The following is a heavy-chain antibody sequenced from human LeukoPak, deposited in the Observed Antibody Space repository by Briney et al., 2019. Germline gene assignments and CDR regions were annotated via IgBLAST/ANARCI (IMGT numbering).Heavy chain of an antibody. Sequence: SETLSLTCTVSGGSISSSSYYWGWIRQPPGKGLEWIGSIYYSGSTYYNPSLKSRVTISVDTSKNQFSLKLSSVTAADTAVYYCARHNYSSLGAFDIWGQGTMVTVSS. CDR1: GGSISSSSYY. V-gene: IGHV4-39*01. D-gene: IGHD6-6*01. CDR3: ARHNYSSLGAFDI. J-gene: IGHJ3*02. CDR2: IYYSGST.